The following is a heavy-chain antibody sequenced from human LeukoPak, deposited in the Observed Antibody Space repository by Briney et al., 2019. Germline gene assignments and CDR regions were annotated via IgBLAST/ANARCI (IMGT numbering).Heavy chain of an antibody. CDR1: GGSISSYY. J-gene: IGHJ4*02. CDR2: IYYSGST. V-gene: IGHV4-59*01. D-gene: IGHD1-26*01. Sequence: SETLSLTCTVSGGSISSYYWSWIRQPPGKGLEWIGYIYYSGSTNYNPSLKSRVTISVDTSKNQFSLKLSSVTAADTAVYYCARDGYQIVGASVNWGQGTLVTVSS. CDR3: ARDGYQIVGASVN.